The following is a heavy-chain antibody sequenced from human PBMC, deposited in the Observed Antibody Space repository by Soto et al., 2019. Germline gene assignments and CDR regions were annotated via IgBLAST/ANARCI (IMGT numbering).Heavy chain of an antibody. CDR2: ISGSGGRT. J-gene: IGHJ4*02. V-gene: IGHV3-23*01. CDR3: AKWARNNWYSDDFDY. Sequence: EVQLLESGGDLGQPGGSLRLSCAASGFTFSSHPMSWVRQAPGKGLEWVSAISGSGGRTYYADSVKGRFTISRDTSKNALNLQMASMRVEDTAGYYCAKWARNNWYSDDFDYWGQGTLVTVSS. CDR1: GFTFSSHP. D-gene: IGHD6-13*01.